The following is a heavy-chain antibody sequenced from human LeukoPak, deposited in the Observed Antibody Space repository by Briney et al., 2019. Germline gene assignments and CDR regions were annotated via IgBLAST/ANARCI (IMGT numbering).Heavy chain of an antibody. D-gene: IGHD4/OR15-4a*01. CDR2: ISSSSTII. CDR1: GFTFSSYE. Sequence: PGGSLRLSCTASGFTFSSYELYCVRQAPGKGLEWISYISSSSTIIKYADSVRGRFTTSRDDARESLYLQMSSLRADDTAIYYCGASRQYFGAFDSWGQGTLVTVSS. CDR3: GASRQYFGAFDS. J-gene: IGHJ5*01. V-gene: IGHV3-48*03.